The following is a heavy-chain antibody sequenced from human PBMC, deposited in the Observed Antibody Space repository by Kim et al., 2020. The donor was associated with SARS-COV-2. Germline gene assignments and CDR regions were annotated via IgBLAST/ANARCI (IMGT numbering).Heavy chain of an antibody. CDR3: ARHRLGYCSSTSCYSRLPAYYFDY. V-gene: IGHV4-39*01. Sequence: SETLSLTCTVSGGSISSSSYYWGWIRQPPGKGLEWIGSIYYSGSTYYNPSLKSRVTISVDTSKNQFSLKLSSVTAADTAVYYCARHRLGYCSSTSCYSRLPAYYFDYWGQGTLVTVSS. J-gene: IGHJ4*02. D-gene: IGHD2-2*01. CDR2: IYYSGST. CDR1: GGSISSSSYY.